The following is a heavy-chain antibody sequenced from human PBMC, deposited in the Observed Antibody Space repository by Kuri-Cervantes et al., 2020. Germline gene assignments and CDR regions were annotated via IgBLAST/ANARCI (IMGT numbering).Heavy chain of an antibody. CDR1: GFSLSNARMG. D-gene: IGHD3-10*01. CDR3: AHSNYGSGDFDY. Sequence: SGPTLVKPTETLTLTCTVSGFSLSNARMGVSWIRQPPGKALKWLAHIFSNDEKSYSTSLKSRLTISKDTSKSQVVLTMTNMDPVDTATYYCAHSNYGSGDFDYWGQGTLVTVSS. V-gene: IGHV2-26*01. J-gene: IGHJ4*02. CDR2: IFSNDEK.